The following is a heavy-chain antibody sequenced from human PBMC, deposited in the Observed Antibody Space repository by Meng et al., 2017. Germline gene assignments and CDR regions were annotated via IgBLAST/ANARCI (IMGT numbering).Heavy chain of an antibody. J-gene: IGHJ6*02. V-gene: IGHV3-30*01. CDR1: GFTFSSYA. CDR3: ARAPTRSNYYYYGMDV. CDR2: ISYDGSNK. Sequence: GESLKISCAASGFTFSSYAMHWVRQAPGKGLEWVAVISYDGSNKYYADSVKGRFTISRDNSKNTLYLQMNSLRAEDTAVYYCARAPTRSNYYYYGMDVWGQGTTVIVSS.